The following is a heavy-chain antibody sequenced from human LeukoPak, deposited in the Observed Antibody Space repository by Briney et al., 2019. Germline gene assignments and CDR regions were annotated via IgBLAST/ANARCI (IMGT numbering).Heavy chain of an antibody. V-gene: IGHV4-59*01. D-gene: IGHD6-13*01. Sequence: SETLSLSCTVSGGSISSYYWSWLRQPPGKGLEWIGYIYYSGSTNYNPSLKSRVTISVDTSKNQFSLKLSSVTAADTAVYYCARGYSSSWPYDAFDIWGQGTMVTVSS. J-gene: IGHJ3*02. CDR2: IYYSGST. CDR3: ARGYSSSWPYDAFDI. CDR1: GGSISSYY.